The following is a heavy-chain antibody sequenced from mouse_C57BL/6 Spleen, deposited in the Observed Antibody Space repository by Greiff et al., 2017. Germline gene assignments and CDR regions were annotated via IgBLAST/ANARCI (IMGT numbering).Heavy chain of an antibody. D-gene: IGHD1-1*01. CDR2: ILPGSGST. CDR1: GYTFTGYW. J-gene: IGHJ2*01. Sequence: QVQLQQSGAELMKPGASVKLSCKATGYTFTGYWLEWVKQRPGHGLEWIGEILPGSGSTNYNEKFKGKATFTADTSSNTAYMQLSSMTTEDSAIYCSARRITTVVRYYFDYWGQGTTLTVSS. CDR3: ARRITTVVRYYFDY. V-gene: IGHV1-9*01.